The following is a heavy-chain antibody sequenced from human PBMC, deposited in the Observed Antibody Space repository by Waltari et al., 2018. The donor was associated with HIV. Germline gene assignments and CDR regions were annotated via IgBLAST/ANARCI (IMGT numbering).Heavy chain of an antibody. CDR1: GFTFSSYE. Sequence: EVQLVESGGGLVQPGGSLRLSCAASGFTFSSYEMNWVRQAPGKGLEWVSYISSSGSTIYYADSVKGRFTISRDNAKNSLYLQMNSLRAEDTAVYYCATGRASRWELRYWGQGTLVTVSS. CDR2: ISSSGSTI. V-gene: IGHV3-48*03. J-gene: IGHJ4*02. CDR3: ATGRASRWELRY. D-gene: IGHD1-26*01.